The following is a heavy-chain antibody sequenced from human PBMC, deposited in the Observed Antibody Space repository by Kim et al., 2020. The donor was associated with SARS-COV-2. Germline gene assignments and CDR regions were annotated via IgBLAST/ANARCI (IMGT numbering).Heavy chain of an antibody. CDR3: AKGLVGGAHAFDY. CDR2: IYTRGGT. J-gene: IGHJ4*03. D-gene: IGHD1-26*01. V-gene: IGHV4-4*07. Sequence: SETLSLTCSVSGDSMSEYYWSWIRQPAGKGLEWIGRIYTRGGTEYNPSLKNRVTMSADTSRNQFSLKVTSVTAADTAVYFCAKGLVGGAHAFDYWGQGTLVTVSS. CDR1: GDSMSEYY.